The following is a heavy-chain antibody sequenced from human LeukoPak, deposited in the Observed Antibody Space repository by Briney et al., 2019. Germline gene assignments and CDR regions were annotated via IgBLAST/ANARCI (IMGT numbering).Heavy chain of an antibody. CDR1: GYSISRGYY. J-gene: IGHJ4*02. D-gene: IGHD1-1*01. Sequence: SETLSLTCAVSGYSISRGYYWGWIRQPPGKRLEWIASVYQSGNTYYNPSLKSRVTISVDTSKNQFSLKLSSVTAADTALYYCARHWNDHKVFEYWGQGTLVTVSS. CDR3: ARHWNDHKVFEY. V-gene: IGHV4-38-2*01. CDR2: VYQSGNT.